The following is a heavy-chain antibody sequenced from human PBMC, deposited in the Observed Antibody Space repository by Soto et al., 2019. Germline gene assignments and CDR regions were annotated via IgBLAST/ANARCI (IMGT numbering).Heavy chain of an antibody. D-gene: IGHD6-19*01. V-gene: IGHV4-59*01. CDR2: ISYTGSA. CDR3: ATGGGWLQNSNLRGLYFDY. CDR1: GGSIRGSY. Sequence: SETLSLTCSVSGGSIRGSYCSWIRQPPEKGLEWIASISYTGSATHNPSLKSRVSVSVDTTENQYSLKLTSVTAADTATYYCATGGGWLQNSNLRGLYFDYWGQGALVTVSS. J-gene: IGHJ4*02.